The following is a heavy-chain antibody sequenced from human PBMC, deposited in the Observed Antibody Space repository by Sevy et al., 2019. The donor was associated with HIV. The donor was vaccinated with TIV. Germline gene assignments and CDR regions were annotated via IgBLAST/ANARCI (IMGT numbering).Heavy chain of an antibody. J-gene: IGHJ2*01. Sequence: GESLKISCAASGFTFSTYSMNWVRQAPGKGLEWVSSISSSSSYIYYADSVKGRFTISRDNAKNSLYLQMNSLRAEDTAVYYCASFSGGYGSYWYFDLWGRGTLVTVSS. CDR1: GFTFSTYS. CDR3: ASFSGGYGSYWYFDL. CDR2: ISSSSSYI. V-gene: IGHV3-21*01. D-gene: IGHD5-12*01.